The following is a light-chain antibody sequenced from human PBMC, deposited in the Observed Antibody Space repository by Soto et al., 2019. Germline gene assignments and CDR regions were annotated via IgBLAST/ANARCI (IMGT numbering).Light chain of an antibody. CDR1: SSNIGSTYD. Sequence: QSVRKQPPSVSGAPGQRVTISCTGSSSNIGSTYDVQWYQQLPGTAPKLLIHGNTDRPSGVPDRFSGSKSGTSASLAITGLQADDEADYYCQSYDDSLSVHYVFGTGTKVTVL. J-gene: IGLJ1*01. V-gene: IGLV1-40*01. CDR2: GNT. CDR3: QSYDDSLSVHYV.